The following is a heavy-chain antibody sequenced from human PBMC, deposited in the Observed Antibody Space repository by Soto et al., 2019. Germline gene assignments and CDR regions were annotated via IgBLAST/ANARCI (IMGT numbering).Heavy chain of an antibody. Sequence: ASVKVSCKASNYTFINYGSYWVRQATGQGLEWMGWLNPNTGNSGYAQKFQGRITVTSDTSINTVHMELSSLRSEDTAVYYCARRAETNGWNGFGADKYYFDFWGQGTLVTVSS. V-gene: IGHV1-8*02. CDR2: LNPNTGNS. CDR3: ARRAETNGWNGFGADKYYFDF. CDR1: NYTFINYG. J-gene: IGHJ4*02. D-gene: IGHD1-1*01.